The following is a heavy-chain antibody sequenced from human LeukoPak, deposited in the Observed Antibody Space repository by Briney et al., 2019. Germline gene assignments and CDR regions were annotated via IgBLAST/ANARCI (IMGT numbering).Heavy chain of an antibody. CDR3: ARDLWSIAAAGDP. Sequence: ASVKVSCKASGYTFTGYYINWVRQAPGQGLEWMGWINPKSGVSKYAHKFQGRVTMTRDTSINTAYMELSRLRSDDTAVYYCARDLWSIAAAGDPWGQGTLVTVSS. J-gene: IGHJ5*02. V-gene: IGHV1-2*02. CDR2: INPKSGVS. D-gene: IGHD6-13*01. CDR1: GYTFTGYY.